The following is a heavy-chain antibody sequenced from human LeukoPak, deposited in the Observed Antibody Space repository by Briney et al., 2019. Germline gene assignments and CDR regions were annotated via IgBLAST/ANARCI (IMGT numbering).Heavy chain of an antibody. CDR3: ARKRVEWYAFDI. J-gene: IGHJ3*02. Sequence: GGSLRLSCAASGLMFDEYGMSWVRQVPGKGLEWVCGINRIGSITGCADSVKGRFTISRDNAKNFLFLDMNSLRVEDTAFYHCARKRVEWYAFDIWGQGTMVTVSS. CDR1: GLMFDEYG. V-gene: IGHV3-20*01. D-gene: IGHD3-3*01. CDR2: INRIGSIT.